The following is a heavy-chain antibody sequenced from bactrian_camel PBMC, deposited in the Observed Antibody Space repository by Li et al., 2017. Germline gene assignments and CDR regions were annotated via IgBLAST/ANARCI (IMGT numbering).Heavy chain of an antibody. J-gene: IGHJ4*01. CDR2: INWSGDRP. Sequence: DVQLVESGGGLVQPGGSLRLSCAASGFTFSSYSMNWVRQAPGKGLEWISAINWSGDRPNYAASVKGQFTISTDNAKNTVYLQMNSLKPEDTAVYYCARDTLIYGGTWCAVPSNHWGRGTQVTVS. D-gene: IGHD1*01. CDR3: ARDTLIYGGTWCAVPSNH. CDR1: GFTFSSYS. V-gene: IGHV3S40*01.